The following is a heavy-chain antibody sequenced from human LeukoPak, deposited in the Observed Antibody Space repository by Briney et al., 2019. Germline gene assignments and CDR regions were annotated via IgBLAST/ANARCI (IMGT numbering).Heavy chain of an antibody. Sequence: SETLSLTCAVYGGSFSGYYWSWIRQPPGKGLEWIGEINHSGSTNYNPSLKSRVTISVDTSKNQFSLKLSSVTAADTAVYYCARGMKAEAAVQGALIPFDYWGQGTLVTVSS. V-gene: IGHV4-34*01. D-gene: IGHD3-16*02. J-gene: IGHJ4*02. CDR2: INHSGST. CDR1: GGSFSGYY. CDR3: ARGMKAEAAVQGALIPFDY.